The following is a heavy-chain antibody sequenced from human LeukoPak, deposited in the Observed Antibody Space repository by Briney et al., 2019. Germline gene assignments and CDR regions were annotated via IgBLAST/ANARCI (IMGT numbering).Heavy chain of an antibody. CDR1: GYTFTSYG. V-gene: IGHV1-18*01. CDR2: ISAYNGNT. CDR3: AANLLSGWPISLDY. J-gene: IGHJ4*02. D-gene: IGHD6-19*01. Sequence: ASVKVSCKASGYTFTSYGISWVRQAPGQGLEWMGWISAYNGNTNYAQKLQGRVTMTTDTSTSTAYMELRSLRSEDTAVYYCAANLLSGWPISLDYWGQGTLVTVSS.